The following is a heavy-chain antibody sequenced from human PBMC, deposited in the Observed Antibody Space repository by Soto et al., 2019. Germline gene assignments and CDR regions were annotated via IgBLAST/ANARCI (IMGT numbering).Heavy chain of an antibody. D-gene: IGHD2-15*01. Sequence: KPGGSLRLSCAASGFTLSSYSMTGVRQAPGKGLEWVSSISSSSSYIYYADSVKGRFTISRDNAKNSLYLQMNSLRAEDTAVYYCARELPTQLFDYWGQGTLVTVSS. CDR3: ARELPTQLFDY. V-gene: IGHV3-21*01. J-gene: IGHJ4*02. CDR1: GFTLSSYS. CDR2: ISSSSSYI.